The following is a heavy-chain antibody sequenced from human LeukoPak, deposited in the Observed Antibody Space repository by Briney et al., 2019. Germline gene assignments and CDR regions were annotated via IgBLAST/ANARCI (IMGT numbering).Heavy chain of an antibody. CDR3: ARDLGVAVAGYFQH. Sequence: GASVKVSCKASGYTFTSYGISWVRKAPGQGLEWMGWISAYNGNTNYAQKLQGRVTMTTDTSTSTAYMELRSLRSDDTAVYYCARDLGVAVAGYFQHWGQGTLVTVSS. D-gene: IGHD6-19*01. J-gene: IGHJ1*01. CDR1: GYTFTSYG. V-gene: IGHV1-18*01. CDR2: ISAYNGNT.